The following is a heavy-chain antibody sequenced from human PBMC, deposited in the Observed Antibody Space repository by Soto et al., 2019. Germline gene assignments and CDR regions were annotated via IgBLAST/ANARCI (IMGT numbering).Heavy chain of an antibody. CDR3: ARGDSTDCSNGVCSFFYNHDMDV. D-gene: IGHD2-8*01. V-gene: IGHV1-2*04. CDR2: INPKSGGT. Sequence: ASVKVPCKASGYSFTDYHIHWVRQAPGQGLEWLGRINPKSGGTSTAQKFQGWVTMTTDTSISTASMELTRLTSDDTAIYYCARGDSTDCSNGVCSFFYNHDMDVWGQGTPVTVSS. J-gene: IGHJ6*02. CDR1: GYSFTDYH.